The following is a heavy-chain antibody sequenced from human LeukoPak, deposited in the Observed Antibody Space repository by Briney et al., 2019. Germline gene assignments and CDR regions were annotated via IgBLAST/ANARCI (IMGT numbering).Heavy chain of an antibody. J-gene: IGHJ4*02. V-gene: IGHV3-23*01. CDR2: LSGSGHRR. CDR1: GFAFRNHA. D-gene: IGHD3-22*01. Sequence: PGGSLRLSCVASGFAFRNHAMNWVRQAPGKGLEWVSVLSGSGHRRYYADSVKGRFTISRDTSNNTLFLQMNSLRAEDTAVYYCTRGGLFTYDSSGYPIDFWGQGTLVTVSS. CDR3: TRGGLFTYDSSGYPIDF.